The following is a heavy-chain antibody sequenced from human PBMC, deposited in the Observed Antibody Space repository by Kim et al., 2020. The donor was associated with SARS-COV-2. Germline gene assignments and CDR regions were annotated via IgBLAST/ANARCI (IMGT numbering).Heavy chain of an antibody. D-gene: IGHD2-2*01. CDR3: ARVLEGYCSSTSCNWFDP. J-gene: IGHJ5*02. V-gene: IGHV4-4*06. Sequence: KSRVTMSVDTSKNQFSLKLSSVTAADTAVYYCARVLEGYCSSTSCNWFDPWGQGTLVTVSS.